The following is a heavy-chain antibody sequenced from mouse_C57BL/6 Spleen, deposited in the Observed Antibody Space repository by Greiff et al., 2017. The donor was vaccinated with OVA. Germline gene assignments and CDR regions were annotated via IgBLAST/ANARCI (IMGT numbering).Heavy chain of an antibody. CDR1: GFSLSTFGMG. D-gene: IGHD1-1*01. CDR3: ARMRDGSSYWMAY. V-gene: IGHV8-8*01. J-gene: IGHJ3*01. CDR2: IWWDGDK. Sequence: QVTLKESGPGILQPSQTLSLTCSFSGFSLSTFGMGVGWIRQPSGKGLEWLAHIWWDGDKYYNPALKRGLTISKDTAKNQVLLKIANVDTADTATYYSARMRDGSSYWMAYWGQGTLVTVSA.